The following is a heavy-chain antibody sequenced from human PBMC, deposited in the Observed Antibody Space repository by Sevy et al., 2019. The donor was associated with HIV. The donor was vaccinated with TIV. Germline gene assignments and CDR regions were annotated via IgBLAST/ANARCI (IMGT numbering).Heavy chain of an antibody. Sequence: GGSLRLSCAASGFPFNDHAMHWVRQVPGKGLEWVSGISWNSRNIGYADSLKGRFTISRGNARHFVYLEMNSLRPEDTTLYHCAKDINRGCDGVNCYSYYYYFYGLDVWGQGTTVTVSS. CDR2: ISWNSRNI. J-gene: IGHJ6*02. CDR3: AKDINRGCDGVNCYSYYYYFYGLDV. V-gene: IGHV3-9*01. D-gene: IGHD2-21*01. CDR1: GFPFNDHA.